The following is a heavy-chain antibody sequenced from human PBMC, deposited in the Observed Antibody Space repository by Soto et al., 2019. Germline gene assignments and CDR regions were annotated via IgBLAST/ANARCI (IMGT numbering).Heavy chain of an antibody. Sequence: EVQLLESGGGLVQPGGSLRLSCAASGFTFRTYAMTWVRQAPGKGPEWVSGISDNGGTTYYADSVKGRFTISRDNSRSALYLHMNSLRAEDTALYYCAKGRGTGATRLGAFDIWGQGTMVTVSS. CDR1: GFTFRTYA. D-gene: IGHD1-1*01. J-gene: IGHJ3*02. V-gene: IGHV3-23*01. CDR2: ISDNGGTT. CDR3: AKGRGTGATRLGAFDI.